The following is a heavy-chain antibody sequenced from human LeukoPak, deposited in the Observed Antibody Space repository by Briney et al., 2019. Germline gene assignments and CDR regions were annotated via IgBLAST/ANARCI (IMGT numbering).Heavy chain of an antibody. J-gene: IGHJ4*02. CDR2: INTNTGNP. V-gene: IGHV7-4-1*02. CDR3: ARGSVVLWFGELSKFDY. D-gene: IGHD3-10*01. CDR1: GYTFTSYA. Sequence: GASVKVSCKASGYTFTSYAMNWVRQAPGQGLEWMGWINTNTGNPTYAQGFTGRFVFSLDTSVSTAYLQISSLKAEDTAVYYCARGSVVLWFGELSKFDYWGQGTLVTVSS.